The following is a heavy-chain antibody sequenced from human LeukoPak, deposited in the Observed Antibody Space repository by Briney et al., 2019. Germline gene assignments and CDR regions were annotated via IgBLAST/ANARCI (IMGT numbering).Heavy chain of an antibody. CDR2: IKQDGSEK. V-gene: IGHV3-7*01. J-gene: IGHJ4*02. Sequence: GGSLRLSCAASGFTFSSYWMSWVRQAPGKGLEWVATIKQDGSEKYYVDSVKGRFTISRDNAKNSLYLQMNSLRAEDTAVYYCARESPYSGYSFDYWGQGTLVTVSS. CDR1: GFTFSSYW. D-gene: IGHD5-12*01. CDR3: ARESPYSGYSFDY.